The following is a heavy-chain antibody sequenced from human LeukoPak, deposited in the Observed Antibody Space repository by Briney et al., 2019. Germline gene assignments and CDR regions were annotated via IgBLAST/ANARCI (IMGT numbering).Heavy chain of an antibody. CDR3: ARDRDLGLSFDY. V-gene: IGHV1-18*01. CDR2: ISAYNGNT. J-gene: IGHJ4*02. CDR1: GYTFTSYG. D-gene: IGHD3-10*01. Sequence: ASVTVSCKASGYTFTSYGISWVRQAPGQGLEWMGWISAYNGNTNYAQKLQGRVTMTTDTSTSTAYMELRSLRSDDTAVYYCARDRDLGLSFDYWGQETLDTVSS.